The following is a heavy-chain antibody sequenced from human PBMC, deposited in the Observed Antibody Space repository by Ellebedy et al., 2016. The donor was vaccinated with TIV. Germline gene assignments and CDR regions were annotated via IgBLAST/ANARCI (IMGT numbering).Heavy chain of an antibody. V-gene: IGHV3-7*01. Sequence: GGSLRLSCAASGFSFRSYWMSWVRQAPGKGLEWVANMRQDGNDKYYVDSVRGRFTISRDNAKNSLYLQMNSLRAEDTAVYYCATDGSFGDYLSPTHAFVMWGQGTMVTVSS. CDR3: ATDGSFGDYLSPTHAFVM. CDR2: MRQDGNDK. J-gene: IGHJ3*02. CDR1: GFSFRSYW. D-gene: IGHD4-17*01.